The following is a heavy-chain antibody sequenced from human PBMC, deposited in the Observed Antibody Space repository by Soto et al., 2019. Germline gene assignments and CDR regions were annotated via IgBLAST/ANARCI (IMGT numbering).Heavy chain of an antibody. J-gene: IGHJ6*02. V-gene: IGHV1-69*12. CDR1: GGTFSSYA. CDR3: ARHPGCRGYYSGMDV. Sequence: QVQLVQSGAEVKKPGSSVKVSCKASGGTFSSYAISWVRQAPGQGLEWMGGIIPIFGTANYAQKFQGRVTITADGPTSPPYRELSSLSSEDTAVYYCARHPGCRGYYSGMDVWGQGPTVTVS. D-gene: IGHD2-15*01. CDR2: IIPIFGTA.